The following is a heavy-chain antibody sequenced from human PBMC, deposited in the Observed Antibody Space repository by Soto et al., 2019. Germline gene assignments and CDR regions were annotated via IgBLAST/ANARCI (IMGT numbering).Heavy chain of an antibody. J-gene: IGHJ6*02. Sequence: PPETLSLSCTVSFASVSSSNHYWSWVRQPPGKGLEWIGYVYYSGSTNSNPSLKSRVTLSLDTSRSQFSLKLNSVTAADTAVYYCVHLSGSLYHYYGLDVWGQGTTVTVYS. CDR1: FASVSSSNHY. CDR2: VYYSGST. D-gene: IGHD1-26*01. V-gene: IGHV4-61*01. CDR3: VHLSGSLYHYYGLDV.